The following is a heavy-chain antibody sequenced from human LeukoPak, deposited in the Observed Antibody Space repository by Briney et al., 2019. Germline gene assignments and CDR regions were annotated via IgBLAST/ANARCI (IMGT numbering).Heavy chain of an antibody. CDR2: IYDSGST. D-gene: IGHD2-8*01. V-gene: IGHV4-39*01. CDR1: GGSIRSSYYY. CDR3: ARVPLMKGFDP. Sequence: SETLSLTCTVSGGSIRSSYYYWGWIRQPPGKGLEWIGSIYDSGSTYYNPSLKSRVTISVDTSKNQFSLKLNSVTAADTAVYYCARVPLMKGFDPWGQGTLVTVS. J-gene: IGHJ5*02.